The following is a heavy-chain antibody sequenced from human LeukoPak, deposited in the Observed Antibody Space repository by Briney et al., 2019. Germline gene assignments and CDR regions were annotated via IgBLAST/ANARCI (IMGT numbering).Heavy chain of an antibody. V-gene: IGHV5-51*01. CDR3: ARQYITGWQSFDY. CDR1: GYSFNSSW. CDR2: IYPGDSET. D-gene: IGHD6-19*01. J-gene: IGHJ4*02. Sequence: GESLKISCKPSGYSFNSSWIGWVRQMPGKGLEWMGIIYPGDSETIYSPSFQGQVTISVDKSFSTAYLQWSSLKASDTAMYYCARQYITGWQSFDYWGQGTLVTVSS.